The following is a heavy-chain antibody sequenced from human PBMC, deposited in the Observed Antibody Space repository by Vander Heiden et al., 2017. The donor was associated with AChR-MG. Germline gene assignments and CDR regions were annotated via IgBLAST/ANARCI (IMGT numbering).Heavy chain of an antibody. CDR1: GFTFDDYA. D-gene: IGHD3-22*01. CDR2: ISWNSGSI. J-gene: IGHJ3*02. CDR3: AKDKNGYYDSSGYRCGAFDI. Sequence: EVQLVESGGGLVQPGRSLRLSCAASGFTFDDYAMHWVRQAPGKGLEWVSGISWNSGSIGYADSVKGRFTISRDNAKNSLYLQMNSLRAEDTALYYCAKDKNGYYDSSGYRCGAFDIWGQGTMVTVSS. V-gene: IGHV3-9*01.